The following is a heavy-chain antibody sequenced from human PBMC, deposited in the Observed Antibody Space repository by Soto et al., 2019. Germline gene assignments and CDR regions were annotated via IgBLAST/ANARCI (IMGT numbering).Heavy chain of an antibody. CDR2: ISFDGSQR. Sequence: QVQLVESGGGVVQPGGSLRLSCAASGFTFSLYAMHWVRQAPGKGLEWVAVISFDGSQRYFAESVKGRFTISRDNSKNLLILQMASLRAEAKALYYWASIGHFRPVIQATAAAVNGDATFDIGGQGTLVTVSS. J-gene: IGHJ3*02. CDR1: GFTFSLYA. CDR3: ASIGHFRPVIQATAAAVNGDATFDI. V-gene: IGHV3-30*04. D-gene: IGHD6-25*01.